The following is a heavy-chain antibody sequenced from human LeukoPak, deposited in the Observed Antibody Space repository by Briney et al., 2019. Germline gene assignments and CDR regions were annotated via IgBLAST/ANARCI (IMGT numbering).Heavy chain of an antibody. J-gene: IGHJ4*02. CDR1: GFTFSDYY. Sequence: GGSLRLSCAASGFTFSDYYMSWIRQAPGKGLEWVSYISSSGSTIYYADSVKGRFTISRDNSKNTLYLQMNSLRAEDTAVYYCAKGLSCRSVNCYTGYFDSWGQGSLVTVSS. CDR3: AKGLSCRSVNCYTGYFDS. CDR2: ISSSGSTI. D-gene: IGHD2-2*02. V-gene: IGHV3-11*01.